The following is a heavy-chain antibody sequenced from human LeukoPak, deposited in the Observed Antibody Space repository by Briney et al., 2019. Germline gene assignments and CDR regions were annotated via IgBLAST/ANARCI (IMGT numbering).Heavy chain of an antibody. V-gene: IGHV3-21*01. D-gene: IGHD5-24*01. J-gene: IGHJ3*02. Sequence: GGSLRLSCAASGFTFSSYSMNWVRQAPGKGLEWVSSISGSSNYIYYADSVKGRFTISRDNAKNSLYLQMNSLRAEDTAVYYCARSGMATATACAFDIWGQGTMVTVSS. CDR3: ARSGMATATACAFDI. CDR2: ISGSSNYI. CDR1: GFTFSSYS.